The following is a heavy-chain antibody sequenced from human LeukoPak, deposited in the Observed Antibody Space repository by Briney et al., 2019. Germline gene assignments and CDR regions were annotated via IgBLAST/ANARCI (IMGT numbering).Heavy chain of an antibody. J-gene: IGHJ4*02. CDR2: LRGDDET. V-gene: IGHV3-23*01. CDR1: GFSFRHYA. CDR3: ARASWISSADAVW. Sequence: GGSLRLSCAASGFSFRHYAMSWVRQAPTRGLEWVSSLRGDDETFYADSVKGRFTLSRDDSRNTVFLHLNNLRVDDTAVDYCARASWISSADAVWWGQGTLVTVSS. D-gene: IGHD2-2*03.